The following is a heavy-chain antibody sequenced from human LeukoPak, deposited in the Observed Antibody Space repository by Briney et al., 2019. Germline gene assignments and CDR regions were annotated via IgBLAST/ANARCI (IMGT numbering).Heavy chain of an antibody. V-gene: IGHV3-21*04. CDR1: GFTFSSYS. CDR2: ISNSSSYI. Sequence: GGSLRLSCAASGFTFSSYSMNWVRQAPGKGLEWVSYISNSSSYIYYADSVKGRFTIYREHAKNSLYLHMNSVRAEDTAVYYCAKGQGIAALRPFDPWGQGNLVTVSS. J-gene: IGHJ5*02. CDR3: AKGQGIAALRPFDP. D-gene: IGHD6-13*01.